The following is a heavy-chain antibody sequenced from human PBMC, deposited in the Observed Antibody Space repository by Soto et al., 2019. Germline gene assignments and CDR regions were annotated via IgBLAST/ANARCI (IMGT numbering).Heavy chain of an antibody. D-gene: IGHD3-16*01. V-gene: IGHV3-23*01. CDR3: AKDGPMWGSYFDS. Sequence: GGSLRLSCAASGFTFTSYAMSWVRQAPGKGLEWVSAMSGGGGSTHYADSVKGRFTISSDNSRNTLYLQMNSLRAEDTAVYYCAKDGPMWGSYFDSWGQGTLVTVSS. J-gene: IGHJ4*02. CDR2: MSGGGGST. CDR1: GFTFTSYA.